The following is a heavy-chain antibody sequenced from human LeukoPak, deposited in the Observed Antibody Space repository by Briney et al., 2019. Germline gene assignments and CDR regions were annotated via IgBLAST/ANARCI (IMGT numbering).Heavy chain of an antibody. D-gene: IGHD6-19*01. CDR1: GGTFSSYA. Sequence: ASVKVSCKASGGTFSSYAISWVRQAPGQGLEWMGIINPSGGSTSYAQKFQGRVTMTTDTSTSTAYMELRSLRSEDTAVYYCARDRGYSSGWFVGYYGMDVWGQGTTVTVSS. J-gene: IGHJ6*02. V-gene: IGHV1-46*01. CDR3: ARDRGYSSGWFVGYYGMDV. CDR2: INPSGGST.